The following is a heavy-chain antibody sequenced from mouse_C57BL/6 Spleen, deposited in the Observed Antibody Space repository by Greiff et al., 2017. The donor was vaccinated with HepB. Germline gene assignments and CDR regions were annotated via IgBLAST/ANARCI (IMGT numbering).Heavy chain of an antibody. D-gene: IGHD2-4*01. Sequence: QVQLQQSGAELVKPGASVKMSCKASGYTFTSYWITWVKQRPGLGLEWIGDIYPGSGSTNYNEKFKSKATLTVDTSSSTAYMQLSSLTSEDSAVYYCARVDYDGNYFDYWGQGTTLTVSS. J-gene: IGHJ2*01. V-gene: IGHV1-55*01. CDR2: IYPGSGST. CDR1: GYTFTSYW. CDR3: ARVDYDGNYFDY.